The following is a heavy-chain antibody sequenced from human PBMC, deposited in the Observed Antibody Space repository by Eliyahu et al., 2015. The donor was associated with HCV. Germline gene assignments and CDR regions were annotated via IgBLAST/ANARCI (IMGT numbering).Heavy chain of an antibody. CDR2: ISSSSSTI. J-gene: IGHJ4*02. Sequence: GKGLEWVSYISSSSSTIYXADSVKGRFTISRDNAKNSLYLQMNSLRDEDTAVYYCARVGIPIFGVVIDVDYWGQGTLVTVSS. D-gene: IGHD3-3*01. CDR3: ARVGIPIFGVVIDVDY. V-gene: IGHV3-48*02.